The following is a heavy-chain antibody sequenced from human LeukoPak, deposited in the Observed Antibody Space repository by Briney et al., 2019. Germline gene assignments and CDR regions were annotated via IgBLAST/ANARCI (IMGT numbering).Heavy chain of an antibody. CDR1: GFTFSSYA. D-gene: IGHD3-10*01. CDR3: AREGYYGSGPNDY. V-gene: IGHV3-30-3*01. J-gene: IGHJ4*02. Sequence: GGSLRLSCAASGFTFSSYAMHWVRQAPGKGLEWVAVISYDESNIYYADSVKGRFTISRDDSKNTLYLQMNSLRAEDTAVYYCAREGYYGSGPNDYWGQGTLVTVSS. CDR2: ISYDESNI.